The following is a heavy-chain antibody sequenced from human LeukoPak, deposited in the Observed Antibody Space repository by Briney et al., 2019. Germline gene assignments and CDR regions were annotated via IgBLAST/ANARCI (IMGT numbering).Heavy chain of an antibody. D-gene: IGHD6-13*01. V-gene: IGHV3-30*18. J-gene: IGHJ4*02. CDR1: GFTFSNYA. CDR2: ISYDGSNK. CDR3: AKSGIEAAGSLVYFDY. Sequence: GGSLRLSCAASGFTFSNYAMTWVRQAPGKGLECVAVISYDGSNKYYTDSVKGRFTISRDNSKNTLYLQMNSLRAEDTAVYYCAKSGIEAAGSLVYFDYWGQGTLVTASS.